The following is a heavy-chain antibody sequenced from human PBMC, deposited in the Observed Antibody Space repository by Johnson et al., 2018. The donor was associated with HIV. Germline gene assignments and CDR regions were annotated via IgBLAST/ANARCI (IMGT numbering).Heavy chain of an antibody. J-gene: IGHJ3*02. Sequence: QVQLVESGGGVVQPGRSLRLSCAASGFTFSSYAMHWVRQAPGKGLEWVAVISYDGSNKYYADSVKGRFTISRDNSKNTLYLQMNSLRGEDTAVYHCAKEGYSASFDIWGQGTMVIVSS. V-gene: IGHV3-30*04. D-gene: IGHD2-21*01. CDR2: ISYDGSNK. CDR1: GFTFSSYA. CDR3: AKEGYSASFDI.